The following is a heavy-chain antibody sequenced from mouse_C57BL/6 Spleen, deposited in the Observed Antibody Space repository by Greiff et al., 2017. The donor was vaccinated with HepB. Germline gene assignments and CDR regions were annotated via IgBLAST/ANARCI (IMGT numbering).Heavy chain of an antibody. J-gene: IGHJ4*01. D-gene: IGHD3-1*01. CDR3: ARSGGYYAMDY. CDR2: IYPGDGDT. Sequence: QVQLQQSGPELVKPGASVKISCKASGYAFSSSWMNWVKQRPGKGLEWIGRIYPGDGDTNYNGKFKGKATLTADKSSSTAYMQLSSLTSEDSALYVCARSGGYYAMDYWGQGTSVTVSS. CDR1: GYAFSSSW. V-gene: IGHV1-82*01.